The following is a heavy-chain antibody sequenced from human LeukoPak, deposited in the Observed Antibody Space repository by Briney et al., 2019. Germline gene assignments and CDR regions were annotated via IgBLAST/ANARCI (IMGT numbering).Heavy chain of an antibody. J-gene: IGHJ3*02. CDR1: GFTFSSYS. V-gene: IGHV3-21*01. CDR2: ISSSSSYI. D-gene: IGHD6-13*01. CDR3: ARAIAAAGNFAFDI. Sequence: GGSLRLSCAASGFTFSSYSMNWVRQAPGKGLEWVSSISSSSSYIYYADSVKGRFTISRDNAKNSLYLQMNSLRAEDTAVYYCARAIAAAGNFAFDIWGQGTMVTVSS.